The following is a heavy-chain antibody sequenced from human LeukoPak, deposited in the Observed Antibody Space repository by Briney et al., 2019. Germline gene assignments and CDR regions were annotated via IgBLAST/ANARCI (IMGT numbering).Heavy chain of an antibody. CDR3: ARRYSSSWYAADDY. D-gene: IGHD6-13*01. CDR1: GGSISSSSYY. J-gene: IGHJ4*02. V-gene: IGHV4-39*01. CDR2: IYYSGST. Sequence: PSETLSLTCTVSGGSISSSSYYWGWIRQPPGKGLEWIGSIYYSGSTYYNPSLKRRVTISVDTSKNQFSLKLSSVTAADTAVYYCARRYSSSWYAADDYWGQGTLVTVSS.